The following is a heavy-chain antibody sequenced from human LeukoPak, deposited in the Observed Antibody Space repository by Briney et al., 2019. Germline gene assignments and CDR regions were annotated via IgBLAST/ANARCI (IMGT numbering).Heavy chain of an antibody. CDR3: ARVGSYGDTLWGFDP. J-gene: IGHJ5*02. CDR2: INHSGST. D-gene: IGHD4-17*01. CDR1: GGSFSGYY. Sequence: SSETLSLTCAVYGGSFSGYYWSWIRQPPGKGLEWIGEINHSGSTNYNPSLKSRVTISVDTSKNQFSLKLSSVTAADTAVYYCARVGSYGDTLWGFDPWGQGTLVTVSS. V-gene: IGHV4-34*01.